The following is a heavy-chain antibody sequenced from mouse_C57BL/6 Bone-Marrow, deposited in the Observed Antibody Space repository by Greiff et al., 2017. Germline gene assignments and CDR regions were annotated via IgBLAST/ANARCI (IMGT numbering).Heavy chain of an antibody. CDR3: ARSRYSNYFDY. D-gene: IGHD2-5*01. J-gene: IGHJ2*01. V-gene: IGHV1-64*01. Sequence: VKLQQPGAELVKPGASVKLSCKASGYTFTSYWMHWVKQRPGQGLEWIGMIHPNSGSTNYNEKFKSKATLTVDKPSSTAYMQISSLTSEDSAVYYCARSRYSNYFDYWGQGTTLTVSS. CDR2: IHPNSGST. CDR1: GYTFTSYW.